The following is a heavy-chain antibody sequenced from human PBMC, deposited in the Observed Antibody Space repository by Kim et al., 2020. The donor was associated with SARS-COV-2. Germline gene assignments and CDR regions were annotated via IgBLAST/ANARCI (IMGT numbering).Heavy chain of an antibody. Sequence: GGSLRLSCAASGFTFSSYGMNWVRQAPGKGLEWVAVIWYDGSNKYYADSVKGRFTISRDNSKNTLYLQMNSLRAEDTAVYYCARDVGPMLVVVDAFDIWGQGTMVTVSS. CDR1: GFTFSSYG. V-gene: IGHV3-33*01. CDR3: ARDVGPMLVVVDAFDI. CDR2: IWYDGSNK. D-gene: IGHD3-22*01. J-gene: IGHJ3*02.